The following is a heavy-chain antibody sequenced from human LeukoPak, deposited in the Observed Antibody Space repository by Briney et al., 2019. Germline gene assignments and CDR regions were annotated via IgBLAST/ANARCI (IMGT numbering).Heavy chain of an antibody. V-gene: IGHV3-13*01. CDR2: IGTAGDT. CDR1: GFTFSSYD. D-gene: IGHD3-10*01. J-gene: IGHJ6*03. CDR3: ARGAMVRGAEYPYYYYMDV. Sequence: GGSLRLSCAASGFTFSSYDMHWVRQATGKGLEWVSAIGTAGDTYYPGSVKGRFTISRENAKNSLYLQMNSLRAGDTAVYYCARGAMVRGAEYPYYYYMDVWGKGTTVTISS.